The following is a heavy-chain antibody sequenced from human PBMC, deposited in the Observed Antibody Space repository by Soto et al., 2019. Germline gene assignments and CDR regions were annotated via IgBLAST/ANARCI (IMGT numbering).Heavy chain of an antibody. CDR2: INHSGST. J-gene: IGHJ5*02. D-gene: IGHD3-10*01. CDR3: ARGKGGYYGSGSTLNWFDP. V-gene: IGHV4-34*01. CDR1: GGSFSGYY. Sequence: QVQLQQWGAGLLKPSETLSLTCAVYGGSFSGYYWSWIRQPPGKGLEWIGEINHSGSTNYNPSRKGRVTISVDASKNHFYLKLSSVTAADTAVYYCARGKGGYYGSGSTLNWFDPWGQGTLVTVSS.